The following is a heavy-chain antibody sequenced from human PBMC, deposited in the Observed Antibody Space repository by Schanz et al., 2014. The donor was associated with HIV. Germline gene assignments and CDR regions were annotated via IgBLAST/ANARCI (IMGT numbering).Heavy chain of an antibody. Sequence: VQLLESGGGLVQPGGSLRLSCAASGFTFSSYGMHWVRQAPGKGLEWEAVISYDGSNKYYADSVKGRFTISRDISKNTLYLQMNSLRAEDTAVYHCAKVARWDYYNMDVWGQGTTVTVSS. J-gene: IGHJ6*02. CDR2: ISYDGSNK. CDR1: GFTFSSYG. V-gene: IGHV3-30*18. CDR3: AKVARWDYYNMDV.